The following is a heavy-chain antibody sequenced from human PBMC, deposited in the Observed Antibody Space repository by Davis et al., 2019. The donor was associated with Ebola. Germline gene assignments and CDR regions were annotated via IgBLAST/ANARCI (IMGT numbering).Heavy chain of an antibody. D-gene: IGHD6-13*01. Sequence: SETLSLTCAVYGGSFSGYYWSWIRQPPGKGLEWIGEINHSGSTNYNPSLKSRVTISVDTSKNQFSLKLSSVTAADTAVYYCARGPAIAAALNVWGQGTTVTVSS. CDR2: INHSGST. J-gene: IGHJ6*02. V-gene: IGHV4-34*01. CDR1: GGSFSGYY. CDR3: ARGPAIAAALNV.